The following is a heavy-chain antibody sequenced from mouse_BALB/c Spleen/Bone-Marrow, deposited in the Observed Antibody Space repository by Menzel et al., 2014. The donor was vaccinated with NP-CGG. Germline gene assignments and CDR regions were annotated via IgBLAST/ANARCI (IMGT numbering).Heavy chain of an antibody. Sequence: EVHLVESGGGLVQPGGSRKLSCAASGFTFSSFGVHWVRQAPEKGLEWVAYISSGSSPIFYADTVKGRFTISRDNPKNTLFLQMTSLRSEDTAIYYCTRGGNWEDFDYWGQGTTLTVSS. V-gene: IGHV5-17*02. CDR1: GFTFSSFG. J-gene: IGHJ2*01. CDR2: ISSGSSPI. D-gene: IGHD4-1*01. CDR3: TRGGNWEDFDY.